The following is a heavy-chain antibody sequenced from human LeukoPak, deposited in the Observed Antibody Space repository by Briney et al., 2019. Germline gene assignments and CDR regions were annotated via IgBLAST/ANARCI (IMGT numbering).Heavy chain of an antibody. CDR2: IYPGDSDT. D-gene: IGHD2-2*01. Sequence: GESLKISCKGSGYSFTSYWIGWVRQMLVKGLEWMAIIYPGDSDTRYSPSFQGQVTISADKSISTAYLQWSSLKASDTAMYYCARQSYCSSTSCSNFDYWGQGTLVTVSS. CDR1: GYSFTSYW. V-gene: IGHV5-51*01. CDR3: ARQSYCSSTSCSNFDY. J-gene: IGHJ4*02.